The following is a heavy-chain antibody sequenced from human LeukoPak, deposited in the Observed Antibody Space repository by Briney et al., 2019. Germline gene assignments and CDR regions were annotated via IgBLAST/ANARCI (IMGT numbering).Heavy chain of an antibody. CDR3: TKDDRCFGSYSDS. CDR2: VLSDEDSQ. D-gene: IGHD3-3*01. CDR1: GFSFTKFA. J-gene: IGHJ4*02. Sequence: GGALRLPCAASGFSFTKFAMHWIRQSPGKGLEWVATVLSDEDSQYYADSVKGPFSISRDTSTSTLDLQMNSLRPEDTAVYYCTKDDRCFGSYSDSWGQGTLVTVSS. V-gene: IGHV3-30*18.